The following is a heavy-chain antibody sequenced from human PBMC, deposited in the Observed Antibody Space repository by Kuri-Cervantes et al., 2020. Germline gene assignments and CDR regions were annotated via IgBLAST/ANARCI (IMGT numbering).Heavy chain of an antibody. CDR3: ARDIAATRYYYYGMDV. V-gene: IGHV4-4*02. J-gene: IGHJ6*02. CDR1: GGSISSSNW. D-gene: IGHD6-13*01. Sequence: SCAVSGGSISSSNWWSWVRQPPGKGLEWIGEINHSGSTNYNLSLKSRVTISVDTSKNQFSLKLSSVTAADTAVYYCARDIAATRYYYYGMDVWGQGTTVTVSS. CDR2: INHSGST.